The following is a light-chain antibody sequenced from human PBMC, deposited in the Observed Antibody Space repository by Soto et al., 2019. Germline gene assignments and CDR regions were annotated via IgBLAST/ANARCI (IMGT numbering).Light chain of an antibody. CDR1: SSDVGSYNY. CDR3: SSYRSSSTYV. CDR2: EVT. J-gene: IGLJ1*01. Sequence: QSALTQPASVSGSPGQSITISCTGTSSDVGSYNYVSWHQQHPGQAPKLMIYEVTNRASGIPDRFSASKSGNTASLTISGLQAWDEADYYCSSYRSSSTYVFGTGTKVTVL. V-gene: IGLV2-14*01.